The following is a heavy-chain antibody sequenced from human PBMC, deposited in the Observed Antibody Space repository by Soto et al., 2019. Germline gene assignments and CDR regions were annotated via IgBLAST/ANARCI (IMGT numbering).Heavy chain of an antibody. V-gene: IGHV4-31*03. D-gene: IGHD3-22*01. CDR3: ARIVGYYDSSGYSLFDY. CDR1: GGSISSGGYY. CDR2: IYYSGST. J-gene: IGHJ4*02. Sequence: QVQLQESGPGLVKPSQTLSLTCTVSGGSISSGGYYWSWIRQYPGKGLEWIGYIYYSGSTYYNPSLEGRVTISVDTSKNQFSLQLSSVTAADTAVYYWARIVGYYDSSGYSLFDYWGQGTLVTVSS.